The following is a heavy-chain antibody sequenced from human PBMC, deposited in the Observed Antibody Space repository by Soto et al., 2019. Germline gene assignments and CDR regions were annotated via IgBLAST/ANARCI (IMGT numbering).Heavy chain of an antibody. Sequence: GEALKISWKGSGYSFTSYWISWVRQMPGKGMELMGRIDTSDSYTNYRPSFQGHVTISADKSISTAYLQWSSLKASDTAMYYCARNKEYRFDXWGQGTLVTVSX. V-gene: IGHV5-10-1*01. J-gene: IGHJ5*02. CDR3: ARNKEYRFDX. CDR1: GYSFTSYW. D-gene: IGHD6-6*01. CDR2: IDTSDSYT.